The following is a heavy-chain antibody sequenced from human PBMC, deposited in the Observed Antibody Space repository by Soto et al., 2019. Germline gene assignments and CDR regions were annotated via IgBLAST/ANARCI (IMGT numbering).Heavy chain of an antibody. CDR1: GGSFSGYY. Sequence: LSLTCAVYGGSFSGYYWSWIRQPPGKGLEWIGEINHSGGTNYNPSLKSRVTISVDTSKNQFSLKLSSVTAADTAVYYCARGGRFIYVVVVPAAVAFDIWGKGTMVTVPS. CDR3: ARGGRFIYVVVVPAAVAFDI. V-gene: IGHV4-34*01. D-gene: IGHD2-2*01. CDR2: INHSGGT. J-gene: IGHJ3*02.